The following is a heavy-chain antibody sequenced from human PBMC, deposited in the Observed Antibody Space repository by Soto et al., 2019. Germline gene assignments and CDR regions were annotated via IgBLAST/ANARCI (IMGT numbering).Heavy chain of an antibody. CDR2: ISSSSSYT. CDR1: GFTFSDYY. D-gene: IGHD3-16*02. CDR3: ARVEGYYDYVWGSYRLGPVRY. J-gene: IGHJ4*02. Sequence: QVQLVESGGGLVKPGGSLRLSCAASGFTFSDYYMSWIRQAPGKGLEWVSYISSSSSYTNYADSVKGRFTISRDNAKNSLCLQVNSLRAEDTAVYYCARVEGYYDYVWGSYRLGPVRYWGQGTLVTVSS. V-gene: IGHV3-11*06.